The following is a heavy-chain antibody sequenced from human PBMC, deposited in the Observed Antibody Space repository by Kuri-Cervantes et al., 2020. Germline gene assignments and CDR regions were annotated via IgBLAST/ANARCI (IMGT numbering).Heavy chain of an antibody. Sequence: GEALKISCAASGFTFSYYDMHWVRQGVGKGLEWVSSIKNGADTDYLGSVQGRFTNTRENAKNTLYLQMNILRDGDTAVYYCTRGRFNPRGYYGMDVWGQGTTVTVSS. D-gene: IGHD3-16*01. J-gene: IGHJ6*02. CDR3: TRGRFNPRGYYGMDV. CDR1: GFTFSYYD. CDR2: IKNGADT. V-gene: IGHV3-13*01.